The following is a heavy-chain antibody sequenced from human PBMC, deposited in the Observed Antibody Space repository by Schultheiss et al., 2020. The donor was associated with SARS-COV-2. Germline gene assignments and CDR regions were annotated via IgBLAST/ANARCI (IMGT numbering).Heavy chain of an antibody. V-gene: IGHV3-48*04. J-gene: IGHJ4*02. D-gene: IGHD4-23*01. CDR2: ISTSGGII. CDR1: GFTFSSYA. Sequence: GGSLRLSCAASGFTFSSYAMSWVRQAPGKGLEWVSYISTSGGIIYYADSVKGRFTISRDNAKNSLYLQMNSLRPEDMAVYYCAAVVPDYWGQGTLVTVSS. CDR3: AAVVPDY.